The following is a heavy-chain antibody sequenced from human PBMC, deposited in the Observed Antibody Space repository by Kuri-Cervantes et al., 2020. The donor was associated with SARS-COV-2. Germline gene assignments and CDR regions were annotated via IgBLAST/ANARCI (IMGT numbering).Heavy chain of an antibody. CDR2: IIPIFGTA. V-gene: IGHV1-69*05. Sequence: GGSLRLSCKASGGTFSSYTISWVRQAPGQGLEWMGGIIPIFGTANYAQKFQGRVTITTDESTSTAYMELSSLRSEDTAVYYCARGWPYSGYARGFDYWGQGTLVTVSS. J-gene: IGHJ4*02. CDR1: GGTFSSYT. D-gene: IGHD5-12*01. CDR3: ARGWPYSGYARGFDY.